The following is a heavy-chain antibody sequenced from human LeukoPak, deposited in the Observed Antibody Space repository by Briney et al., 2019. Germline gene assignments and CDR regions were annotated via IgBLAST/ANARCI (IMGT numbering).Heavy chain of an antibody. J-gene: IGHJ3*01. Sequence: PGGSLRLSCAASGFTFSTYAMNWVRQAPGKGLEWMGIIYPGDYDTRYSPSFQGHVTISVDKSISTAYLQWRSLRASDTAMYFCAGHSFDTVDAFDVWGQGTIVTVSA. CDR1: GFTFSTYA. D-gene: IGHD2-2*02. CDR2: IYPGDYDT. V-gene: IGHV5-51*01. CDR3: AGHSFDTVDAFDV.